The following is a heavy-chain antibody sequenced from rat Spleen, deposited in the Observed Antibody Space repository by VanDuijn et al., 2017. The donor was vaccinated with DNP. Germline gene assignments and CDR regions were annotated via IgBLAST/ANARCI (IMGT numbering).Heavy chain of an antibody. J-gene: IGHJ2*01. CDR3: SRATSTEDYFDY. Sequence: EVQLVESGGGLVQPGRSLKLSCAATGFNFNDYWMGWVRQAPGKGLEWIGEINRDGSTINYTPSLKDKFTLSRDNAQNTLYLEMRNLGSEDTAIYYCSRATSTEDYFDYWGQGVMVAVSS. CDR2: INRDGSTI. CDR1: GFNFNDYW. D-gene: IGHD1-10*01. V-gene: IGHV4-2*01.